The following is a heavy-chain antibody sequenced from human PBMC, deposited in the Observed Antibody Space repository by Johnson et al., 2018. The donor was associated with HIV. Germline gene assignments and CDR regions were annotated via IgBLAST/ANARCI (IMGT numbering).Heavy chain of an antibody. CDR2: IGWNGGST. D-gene: IGHD2-15*01. J-gene: IGHJ3*02. Sequence: VQLVESGGGLVKPGGSLRLSCAASGFSFDDYAMHWVRQVPGKGLEWVAGIGWNGGSTGYADSVKGRFTISRDNAKNSLYLQMNSLRAEDTALYNCARDGGYCSGGSCSDAFDIWGQGTMVTVSS. V-gene: IGHV3-20*01. CDR1: GFSFDDYA. CDR3: ARDGGYCSGGSCSDAFDI.